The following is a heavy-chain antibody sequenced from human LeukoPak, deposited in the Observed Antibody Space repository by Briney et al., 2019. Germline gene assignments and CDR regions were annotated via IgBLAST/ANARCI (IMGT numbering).Heavy chain of an antibody. D-gene: IGHD6-19*01. CDR1: GGSISSSSYY. J-gene: IGHJ4*02. CDR3: ARFVGIAVAGTDHFDY. V-gene: IGHV4-39*01. Sequence: PSETLSLTCTVSGGSISSSSYYWGWIRQPSGKGLEWIGSIYYSGSTYYNPSLKSRVTISVDTSKNQFSLKLSSVTAADTAVYYCARFVGIAVAGTDHFDYWGQGTLVTVSS. CDR2: IYYSGST.